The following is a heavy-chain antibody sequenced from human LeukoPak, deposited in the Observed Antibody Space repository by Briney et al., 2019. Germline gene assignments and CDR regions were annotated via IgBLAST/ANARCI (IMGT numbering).Heavy chain of an antibody. J-gene: IGHJ3*02. CDR1: GFTFSSYG. CDR3: AREGLTSTPNNAFDI. D-gene: IGHD4-23*01. CDR2: IWSDENKK. Sequence: GGSLRLSCAASGFTFSSYGMHWVRQAPGKGLEWVAVIWSDENKKFYADSVKGRFTISRDNFKSTLYLQMDSLRDEDTAVYYCAREGLTSTPNNAFDIWGQGSVVTVSS. V-gene: IGHV3-33*01.